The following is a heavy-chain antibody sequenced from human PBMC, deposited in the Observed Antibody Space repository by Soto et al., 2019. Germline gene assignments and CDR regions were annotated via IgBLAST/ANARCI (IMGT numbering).Heavy chain of an antibody. D-gene: IGHD1-26*01. V-gene: IGHV5-10-1*01. CDR2: IDPSDSYT. CDR3: VRSIVGAPGGEDY. J-gene: IGHJ4*02. CDR1: GYSFTSYW. Sequence: GESMKISCKGSGYSFTSYWISWVRQMPGKGLEWMGRIDPSDSYTNYSPSFQGHVTISADKSISTAYLQWSSLKASDTAMYYCVRSIVGAPGGEDYWGQATLVAV.